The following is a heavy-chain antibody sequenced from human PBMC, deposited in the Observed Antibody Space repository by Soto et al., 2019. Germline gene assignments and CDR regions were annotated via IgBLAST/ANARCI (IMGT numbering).Heavy chain of an antibody. CDR1: GFTFSNSD. Sequence: PVGSLRLSCAASGFTFSNSDMNWVRQAPGKGLEWVSGVSWNGSRTHYADSVKGRFIISRDNSRNFLYQQMNSLRPEDMAVYYCVRRPDYDSSGYPLYWYFDLCGRGTLVTVSS. CDR3: VRRPDYDSSGYPLYWYFDL. J-gene: IGHJ2*01. CDR2: VSWNGSRT. D-gene: IGHD3-22*01. V-gene: IGHV3-35*01.